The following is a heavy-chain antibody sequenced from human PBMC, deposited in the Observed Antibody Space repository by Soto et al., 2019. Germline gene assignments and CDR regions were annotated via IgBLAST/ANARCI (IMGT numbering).Heavy chain of an antibody. Sequence: PGGSLRLSCAASGFTFSSYAMSWVRQAPGKGLEWVSAISGSGGSTYYADSVKGRFTISRDNSKNALYLQMNSLRAEDTAVYYCAKEGYCSSTSCYAGWFDPWGQGTLVTVSS. CDR2: ISGSGGST. D-gene: IGHD2-2*01. CDR3: AKEGYCSSTSCYAGWFDP. CDR1: GFTFSSYA. V-gene: IGHV3-23*01. J-gene: IGHJ5*02.